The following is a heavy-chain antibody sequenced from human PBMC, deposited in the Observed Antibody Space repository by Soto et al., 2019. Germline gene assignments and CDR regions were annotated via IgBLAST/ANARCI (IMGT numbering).Heavy chain of an antibody. CDR3: ARANYCRSDY. Sequence: QVQLVQSGAEVKKPGASVKVSCKASGYTFTSYYMHWVGQAPGQGLEWTGIINPSGGRTGYAQKFEGRVTMTRDTSTSTVYMELSSLRSEDTAVYYCARANYCRSDYLGQGTLVTVSS. V-gene: IGHV1-46*01. CDR1: GYTFTSYY. CDR2: INPSGGRT. D-gene: IGHD3-10*01. J-gene: IGHJ4*02.